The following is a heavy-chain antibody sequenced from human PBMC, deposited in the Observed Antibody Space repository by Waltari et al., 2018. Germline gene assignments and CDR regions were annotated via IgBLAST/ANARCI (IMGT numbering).Heavy chain of an antibody. V-gene: IGHV3-48*03. CDR3: ARGRVGDGDCLDS. D-gene: IGHD2-21*02. Sequence: EIQLVESGGGLVQPGGSLRLSCEVSGFIFSDYEMNWVRLAPGKGLEWVSFINPSGYVIYAESVKGRFTISRDNSKSSLFLQMNSLRGEDTAVYFCARGRVGDGDCLDSWGQGTLVTVSS. CDR1: GFIFSDYE. CDR2: INPSGYV. J-gene: IGHJ5*01.